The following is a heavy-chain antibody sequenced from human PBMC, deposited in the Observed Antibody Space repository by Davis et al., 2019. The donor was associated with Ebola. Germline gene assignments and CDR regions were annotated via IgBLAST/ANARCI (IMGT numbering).Heavy chain of an antibody. CDR2: ISAGAVNT. CDR3: ARAWRQQLVFDY. V-gene: IGHV3-23*01. D-gene: IGHD6-13*01. J-gene: IGHJ4*02. CDR1: GFTFSSYA. Sequence: GESLKIPCAASGFTFSSYAMSWVRQAPGKRLEWVSSISAGAVNTYYADSVKGRFTISRDNSKNTLYLQMNSLRAEDTAVYYCARAWRQQLVFDYWGQGTLVTVSS.